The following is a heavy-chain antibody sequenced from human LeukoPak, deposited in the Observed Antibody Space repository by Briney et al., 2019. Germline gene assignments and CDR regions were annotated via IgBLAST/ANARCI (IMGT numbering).Heavy chain of an antibody. Sequence: GASVKVSCKASGFTFTSSAVQWVRQARGQRLEWIGWIVVGSGNTNYAQKFQERVTITRDMSTSTAYMELSSLRSEDTAVYYCASFTRGLYSSSSKDYWGQGTLVTVSS. CDR3: ASFTRGLYSSSSKDY. CDR2: IVVGSGNT. V-gene: IGHV1-58*01. D-gene: IGHD6-13*01. J-gene: IGHJ4*02. CDR1: GFTFTSSA.